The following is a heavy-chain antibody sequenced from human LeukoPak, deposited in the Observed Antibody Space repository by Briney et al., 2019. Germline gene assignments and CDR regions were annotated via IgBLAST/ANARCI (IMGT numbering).Heavy chain of an antibody. J-gene: IGHJ4*02. CDR3: AKDNGLTPYYFDY. CDR1: GFTFSNYA. CDR2: ISGSGGST. D-gene: IGHD2-15*01. Sequence: PGGSLRLSCAASGFTFSNYAMHWVRQAPGKGLEWVSAISGSGGSTYYADSVKGRFTISRDNSKNTLYLQMNSLRAEDTAVYYCAKDNGLTPYYFDYWGQGTLVTVSS. V-gene: IGHV3-23*01.